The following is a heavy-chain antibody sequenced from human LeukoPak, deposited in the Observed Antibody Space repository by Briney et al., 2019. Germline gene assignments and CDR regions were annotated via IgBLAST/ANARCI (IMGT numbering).Heavy chain of an antibody. V-gene: IGHV3-7*01. CDR3: ASGRAYDFWSGYSRPGDY. CDR2: IKQDGSEK. CDR1: EFTFSSYA. D-gene: IGHD3-3*01. J-gene: IGHJ4*02. Sequence: PGGSLRLSCAASEFTFSSYAMSWVRQAPGKGLEWVANIKQDGSEKYYVDSVKGRFTISRDNAKNSLYLQMNSLRAEDTAVYYCASGRAYDFWSGYSRPGDYWGQGTLVTVSS.